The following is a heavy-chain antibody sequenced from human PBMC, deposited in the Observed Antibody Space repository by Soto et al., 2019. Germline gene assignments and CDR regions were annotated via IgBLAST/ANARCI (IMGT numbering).Heavy chain of an antibody. J-gene: IGHJ4*02. D-gene: IGHD6-19*01. CDR1: GGSISSSSYY. CDR2: IYYSGST. Sequence: QLQLQESGPGLVKPSETLSLTCTVSGGSISSSSYYWGWIRQPPGKGLEWIGSIYYSGSTYYNPSLKSRVTISVDTSKNQFSLKLSSVTAADTAVYYCARTLAGTWYFDYWGQGTLVTVSS. CDR3: ARTLAGTWYFDY. V-gene: IGHV4-39*01.